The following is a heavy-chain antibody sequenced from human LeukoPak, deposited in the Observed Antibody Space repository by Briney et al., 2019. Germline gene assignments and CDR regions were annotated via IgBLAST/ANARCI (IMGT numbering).Heavy chain of an antibody. J-gene: IGHJ6*04. Sequence: PSGTLSLTCAVSGGSISSSNWWSWVRPPPGKGLEWIGEINHSGSTNYNPSLKSRVTISVDTSKNQFSLKLSSVTAADTAVYYCARARISSRGSGSYYNSYYYYGMDVWGKGTTVTVSS. V-gene: IGHV4-4*02. CDR2: INHSGST. D-gene: IGHD3-10*01. CDR3: ARARISSRGSGSYYNSYYYYGMDV. CDR1: GGSISSSNW.